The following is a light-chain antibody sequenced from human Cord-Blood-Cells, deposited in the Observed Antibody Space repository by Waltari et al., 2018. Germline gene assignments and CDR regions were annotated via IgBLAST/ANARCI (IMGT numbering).Light chain of an antibody. CDR2: EVS. Sequence: QSALTQPASVSGSPGQALTISCPGTSTDVGGYNYVFWYQQHPGKTPKLMIYEVSNRPSGVSNRFSGSKSGNTASLTISGLQAEDEADYYCSSYTSSSTLVFGTGTKVTVL. V-gene: IGLV2-14*01. CDR1: STDVGGYNY. CDR3: SSYTSSSTLV. J-gene: IGLJ1*01.